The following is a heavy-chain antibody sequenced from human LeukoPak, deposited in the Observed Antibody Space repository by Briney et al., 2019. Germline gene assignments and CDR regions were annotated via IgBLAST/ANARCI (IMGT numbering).Heavy chain of an antibody. J-gene: IGHJ5*02. CDR1: GYTFTGYY. CDR2: INPNSGGT. Sequence: ASVKVSCKASGYTFTGYYMHWVRQAPGQGLEWMGWINPNSGGTNYAQKFQGRVTMTRDTSISTAYMEPSRLRSDDTAVYYCASLGVCGGDCYLNWFDPWGQGTLVTVSS. V-gene: IGHV1-2*02. D-gene: IGHD2-21*02. CDR3: ASLGVCGGDCYLNWFDP.